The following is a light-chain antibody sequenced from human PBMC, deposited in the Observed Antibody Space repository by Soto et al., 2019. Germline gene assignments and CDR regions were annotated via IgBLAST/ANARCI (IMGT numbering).Light chain of an antibody. V-gene: IGKV3-20*01. CDR2: GAS. CDR1: QSVSNNY. Sequence: EIVLTQSPGTLSLSPGERATLSFGASQSVSNNYLAWYQQKSGQAPRLLIYGASSRATGIPDRFSGSGSGTDFTLTISRLEPEDFAVYYCHQYVSSWTFGQGTKVDIK. J-gene: IGKJ1*01. CDR3: HQYVSSWT.